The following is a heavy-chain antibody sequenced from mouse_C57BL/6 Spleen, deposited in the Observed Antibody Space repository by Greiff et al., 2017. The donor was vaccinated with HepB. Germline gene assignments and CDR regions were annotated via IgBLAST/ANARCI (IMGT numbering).Heavy chain of an antibody. J-gene: IGHJ2*01. Sequence: QVQLQQSGAELVKPGASVKMSCKASGYTFTSYWITWVKQRPGQGLEWIGDIYPGSGSTNYNEKFKSKATLTVDTSSSTAYMQLSSLTSEDSAVYYCAREPLLFQQAFDYWGQGTTLTVSS. CDR1: GYTFTSYW. D-gene: IGHD2-1*01. CDR3: AREPLLFQQAFDY. CDR2: IYPGSGST. V-gene: IGHV1-55*01.